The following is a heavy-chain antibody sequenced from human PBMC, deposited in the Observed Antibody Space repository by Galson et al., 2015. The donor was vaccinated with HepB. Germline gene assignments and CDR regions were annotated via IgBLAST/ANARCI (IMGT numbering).Heavy chain of an antibody. CDR3: ARDPHSSGWYGFPGRY. CDR1: GYTFTSYY. D-gene: IGHD6-19*01. Sequence: SVKVSCKASGYTFTSYYMHWVRQAPGQGLEWMGIINPSGGSTSYAQKLQGRVTMTRDTSTSTVYMELSSLRSEDTAVYYCARDPHSSGWYGFPGRYWGQGTLVTVSS. J-gene: IGHJ4*02. CDR2: INPSGGST. V-gene: IGHV1-46*04.